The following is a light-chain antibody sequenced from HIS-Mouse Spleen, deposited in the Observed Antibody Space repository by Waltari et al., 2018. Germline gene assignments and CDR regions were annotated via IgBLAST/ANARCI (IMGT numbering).Light chain of an antibody. Sequence: QSVLTQPPSASGTPGQRVTISCSGSSSNIGSNTVNWYQQLPGTAPKLLIYSSNRRPSGVPYRFSGSKSGTSASLALGGLQSEDEADYYCAAWDDSLNGNYVFGTGTKVTVL. V-gene: IGLV1-44*01. J-gene: IGLJ1*01. CDR1: SSNIGSNT. CDR3: AAWDDSLNGNYV. CDR2: SSN.